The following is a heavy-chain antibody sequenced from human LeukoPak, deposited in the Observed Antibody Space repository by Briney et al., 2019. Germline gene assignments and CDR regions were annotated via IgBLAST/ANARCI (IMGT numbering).Heavy chain of an antibody. J-gene: IGHJ6*03. CDR1: GYTFTGYY. V-gene: IGHV1-2*02. CDR2: INPNSGGT. Sequence: ASVKVSCKAFGYTFTGYYMHWVRQAPGQGLEWMGWINPNSGGTNYAQKFQGRVTMTRDTSISTAYMELSRLRSDDTAVYYCASGMVRGVIPYYYYMDVWGKGTMVTISS. D-gene: IGHD3-10*01. CDR3: ASGMVRGVIPYYYYMDV.